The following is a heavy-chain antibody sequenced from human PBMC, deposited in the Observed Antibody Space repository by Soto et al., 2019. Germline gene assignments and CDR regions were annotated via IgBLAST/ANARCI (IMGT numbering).Heavy chain of an antibody. CDR2: INPSGGST. CDR1: GYTFTSYY. D-gene: IGHD3-10*01. CDR3: ARDQNAYGSGSYWSYYYYGMDV. Sequence: ASVKVSCKASGYTFTSYYMHWVRQAPGQGLERMGMINPSGGSTSYAQKFQGRVTMTRDTSTSTVYMELSSLRSEDTAVYYCARDQNAYGSGSYWSYYYYGMDVWGQGTTVTVSS. V-gene: IGHV1-46*01. J-gene: IGHJ6*02.